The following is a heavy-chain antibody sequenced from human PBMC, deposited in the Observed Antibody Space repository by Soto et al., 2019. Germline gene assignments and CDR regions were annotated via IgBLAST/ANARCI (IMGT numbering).Heavy chain of an antibody. D-gene: IGHD6-13*01. CDR1: GYTFTNYA. J-gene: IGHJ1*01. CDR3: ACEQQLTTFQH. CDR2: INAGSGNT. V-gene: IGHV1-3*01. Sequence: GASVKVSCKASGYTFTNYAIHWVRQAPGQRLEWMGWINAGSGNTKYSQRFEGRVSITRDTSASTAYMEVSSLTSEDTAVYYCACEQQLTTFQHWGQGTLVTVSS.